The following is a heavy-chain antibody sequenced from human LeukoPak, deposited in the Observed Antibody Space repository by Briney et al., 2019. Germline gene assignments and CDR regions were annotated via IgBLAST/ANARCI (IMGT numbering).Heavy chain of an antibody. J-gene: IGHJ5*02. CDR1: GGSFSGYY. CDR3: ARGPQRWLHTSSWFDP. CDR2: INHSGST. D-gene: IGHD5-24*01. Sequence: SETLSLTCAVYGGSFSGYYWSWIRQPPGKGLGWIGEINHSGSTNYNPSLKSRVTISVDTSKNQFSLKLSSVTAADTAVYYCARGPQRWLHTSSWFDPWGQGTLVTVSS. V-gene: IGHV4-34*01.